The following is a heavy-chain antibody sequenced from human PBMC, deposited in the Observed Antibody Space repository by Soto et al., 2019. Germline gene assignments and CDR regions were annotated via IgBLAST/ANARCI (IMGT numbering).Heavy chain of an antibody. V-gene: IGHV1-69*01. CDR1: GGIFSNYA. CDR3: AAQDNVLLVPSVAHPGNWVHP. D-gene: IGHD3-9*01. Sequence: QVQLVQSGAEVKKPGSSVKVSCMPSGGIFSNYAFTWVRQAPGQGLEWMGGIFPIFGTTNSAQQFQGSISITADASTSTAYMELSSPSSEHTASSYCAAQDNVLLVPSVAHPGNWVHPWGQGTVVTVSS. J-gene: IGHJ5*02. CDR2: IFPIFGTT.